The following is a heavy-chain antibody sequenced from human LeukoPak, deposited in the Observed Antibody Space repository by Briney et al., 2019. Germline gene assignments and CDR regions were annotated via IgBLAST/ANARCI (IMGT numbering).Heavy chain of an antibody. Sequence: PSETLSLTCAVSGGSISNSSYYWGWIRQPPGKGLEWIGSIFYSGSTYYNPSLKSRVTISVDTSKNQFSLKLSSVTAADTAIYYCAKHVYPARTDAFDIWGQGTMVTVSS. V-gene: IGHV4-39*01. D-gene: IGHD2-8*01. CDR1: GGSISNSSYY. J-gene: IGHJ3*02. CDR3: AKHVYPARTDAFDI. CDR2: IFYSGST.